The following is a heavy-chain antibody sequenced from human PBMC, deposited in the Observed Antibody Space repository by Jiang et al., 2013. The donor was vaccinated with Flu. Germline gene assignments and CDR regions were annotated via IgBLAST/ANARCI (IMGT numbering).Heavy chain of an antibody. Sequence: SQTLSLTCAISGDSVSSNSAAWTWIRQSPSRGLEWLGRTYFRSKWYDDYAPSVASRLTIILDTSKNQFSLQMSSVTPEDTAVYYCARGLYSGNYYYHDYWGQGTLGHRLL. D-gene: IGHD1-26*01. J-gene: IGHJ4*02. CDR2: TYFRSKWYD. CDR1: GDSVSSNSAA. V-gene: IGHV6-1*01. CDR3: ARGLYSGNYYYHDY.